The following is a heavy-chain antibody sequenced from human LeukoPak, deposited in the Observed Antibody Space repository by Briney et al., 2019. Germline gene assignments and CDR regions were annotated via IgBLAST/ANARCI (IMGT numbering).Heavy chain of an antibody. CDR3: ARGRSGWNFDY. CDR2: INHTGST. D-gene: IGHD6-19*01. CDR1: GGSFSGYY. V-gene: IGHV4-34*01. J-gene: IGHJ4*02. Sequence: SETLSLTCAVYGGSFSGYYWSWIRQPPGKGLEWIGEINHTGSTNYNPSLKSRVTISVDTSKNQFSLKLSSVTAADTAVYYCARGRSGWNFDYWGQGTLVTVSS.